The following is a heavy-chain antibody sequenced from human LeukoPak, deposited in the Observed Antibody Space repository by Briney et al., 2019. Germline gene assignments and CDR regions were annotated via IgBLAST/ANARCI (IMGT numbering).Heavy chain of an antibody. CDR3: ARPRTSGARSAKFDY. J-gene: IGHJ4*02. CDR1: GGTFSSYT. CDR2: IIPILGIA. Sequence: SVKVSCKASGGTFSSYTISWVRQAPGQGLEWMGRIIPILGIANYAQKFQGRVTITADESTSTAYMELSSLRSEDTAVYYCARPRTSGARSAKFDYWGQGTLVTVSS. V-gene: IGHV1-69*02. D-gene: IGHD1-26*01.